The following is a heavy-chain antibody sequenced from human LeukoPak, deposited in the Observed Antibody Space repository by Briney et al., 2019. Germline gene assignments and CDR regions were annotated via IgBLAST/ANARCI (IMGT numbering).Heavy chain of an antibody. CDR3: AREPLWFRGRYFDY. D-gene: IGHD3-10*01. CDR1: GGSFSGYY. Sequence: SETLSLTCAVHGGSFSGYYWSWIRQPPGKGLEWIGEINHSGSTNYNPSLKSRVTISVDTSKNQFSLKLSSVTAADTAVYYCAREPLWFRGRYFDYWGQGTLVTVSS. J-gene: IGHJ4*02. V-gene: IGHV4-34*01. CDR2: INHSGST.